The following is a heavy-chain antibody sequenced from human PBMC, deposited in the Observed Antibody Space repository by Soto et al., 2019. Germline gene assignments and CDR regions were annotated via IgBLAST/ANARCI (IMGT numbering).Heavy chain of an antibody. CDR1: GYTFTSYG. CDR2: INPYNGNT. V-gene: IGHV1-18*01. J-gene: IGHJ5*02. Sequence: SVMVSCKASGYTFTSYGISWVRQAPGQGLEWMGWINPYNGNTNYAQKLQGRVTMTTDTSTSTAYMELRSLRSDDTAVYYCARDPVGGNWFDPWGQGTLVTVSS. D-gene: IGHD1-26*01. CDR3: ARDPVGGNWFDP.